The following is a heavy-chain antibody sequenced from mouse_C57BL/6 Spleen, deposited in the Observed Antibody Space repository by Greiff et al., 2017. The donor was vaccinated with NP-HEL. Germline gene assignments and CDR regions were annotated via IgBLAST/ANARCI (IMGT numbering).Heavy chain of an antibody. D-gene: IGHD2-1*01. CDR1: GYTFTDYE. CDR2: IDPETGGT. V-gene: IGHV1-15*01. CDR3: TRPLYGNFQYYFDY. J-gene: IGHJ2*01. Sequence: VKLQESGAELVRPGASVTLSCKASGYTFTDYEMHWVKQTPVHGLEWIGAIDPETGGTAYNQKFKGKAILTADKSSSTAYMELRSLTSEDSAVYYCTRPLYGNFQYYFDYWGQGTTLTVSS.